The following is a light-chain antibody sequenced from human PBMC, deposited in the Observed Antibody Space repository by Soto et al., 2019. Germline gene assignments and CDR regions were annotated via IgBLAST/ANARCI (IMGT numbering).Light chain of an antibody. CDR2: DAS. Sequence: DIQMTQSPSTLSASVGDRVTITCRASQSISSWLAWYQQKPGKAPKLLIYDASSLESGVPSRFSGSGSGTEFTLTISSLQPDDFATYYIQQYNSYWTFGQGTKVE. J-gene: IGKJ1*01. CDR3: QQYNSYWT. V-gene: IGKV1-5*01. CDR1: QSISSW.